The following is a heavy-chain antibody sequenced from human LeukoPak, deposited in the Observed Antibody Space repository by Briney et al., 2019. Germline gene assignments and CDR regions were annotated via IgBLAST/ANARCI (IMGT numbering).Heavy chain of an antibody. CDR3: ARGLRDYVDH. D-gene: IGHD3-16*01. J-gene: IGHJ4*02. CDR1: GYTCTSYY. Sequence: ASVKVSCKASGYTCTSYYMHWVRQSPGQGLEWMGMINPSSGSTSYAQKFQGRVTRTRDTSTGTVYMELSSLRSEDTAVYYGARGLRDYVDHWGQGTLVTVSS. CDR2: INPSSGST. V-gene: IGHV1-46*01.